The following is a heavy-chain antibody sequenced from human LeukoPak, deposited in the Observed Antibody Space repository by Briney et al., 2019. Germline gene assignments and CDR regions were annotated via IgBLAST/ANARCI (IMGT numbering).Heavy chain of an antibody. CDR1: GFTFSTNS. Sequence: AGGSLRLSCGASGFTFSTNSMNWVRQAPGKGLEWVSSISSTSSSMYYADSVKGRFTISRDNAKNSLYLQMNSLRAEDTAVYYCARRYCISNRCYAFDYWGQGALVTVSS. CDR3: ARRYCISNRCYAFDY. D-gene: IGHD2-2*01. CDR2: ISSTSSSM. J-gene: IGHJ4*02. V-gene: IGHV3-21*01.